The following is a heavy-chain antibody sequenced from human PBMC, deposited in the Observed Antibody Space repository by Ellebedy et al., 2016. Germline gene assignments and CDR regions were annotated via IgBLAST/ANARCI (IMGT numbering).Heavy chain of an antibody. D-gene: IGHD4-23*01. V-gene: IGHV3-23*01. Sequence: GGSLRLXXVASGFTFSDYSMSWVRQAPGKGLEWVSAISSGGDITYYGDSVKGRFTISRDNSKDSLYLQLKTLRAEDTALYYCVKDVPDYGGNRLFASWGQGTLVSVSS. CDR1: GFTFSDYS. CDR3: VKDVPDYGGNRLFAS. J-gene: IGHJ4*02. CDR2: ISSGGDIT.